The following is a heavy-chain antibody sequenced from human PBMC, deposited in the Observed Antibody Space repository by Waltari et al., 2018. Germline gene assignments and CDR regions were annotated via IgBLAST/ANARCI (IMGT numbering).Heavy chain of an antibody. D-gene: IGHD2-21*01. CDR3: ATEGLSYCGGDCYQDAFDI. Sequence: EVQLVQSGAEVKKPGESLKISCKGSGYSFTSYWIGWVRQMPGQGLEWMGIIDPGDSDTRYSPSCQGQVTISADKSISTAYLQWSSLKASDTAMYYCATEGLSYCGGDCYQDAFDIWGQGTMVTVSS. J-gene: IGHJ3*02. CDR2: IDPGDSDT. V-gene: IGHV5-51*03. CDR1: GYSFTSYW.